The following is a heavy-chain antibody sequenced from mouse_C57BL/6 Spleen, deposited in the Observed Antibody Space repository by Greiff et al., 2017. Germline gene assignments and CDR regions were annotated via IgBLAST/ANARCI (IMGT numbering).Heavy chain of an antibody. V-gene: IGHV1-42*01. J-gene: IGHJ2*01. Sequence: VQLQQSGPELVKPGASVKISCKASGYSFTGYYMNWVKQSPEKSLEWIGEINPSTGGTTYNQKFKAKATLTVDKSSSTAYMQLKSLTSEDSAVYYCARLSNYGSYCDYWGQGTTLTVSS. CDR2: INPSTGGT. D-gene: IGHD2-5*01. CDR3: ARLSNYGSYCDY. CDR1: GYSFTGYY.